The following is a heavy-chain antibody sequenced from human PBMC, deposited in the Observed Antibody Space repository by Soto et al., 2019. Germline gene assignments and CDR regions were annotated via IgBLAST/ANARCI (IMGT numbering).Heavy chain of an antibody. J-gene: IGHJ3*02. CDR2: INGGSGKT. V-gene: IGHV1-3*01. CDR3: ARYSGNYIAAFDI. CDR1: GFTFTLYS. D-gene: IGHD1-26*01. Sequence: QVPLVQSGAEVKKPGASVKVSCRASGFTFTLYSMHLVRQAPGQRLEWMGWINGGSGKTKYSQKFQGRDTIARDTSASTAYMEVSSLRSEDTAVYYCARYSGNYIAAFDIWGQGTMVTVSS.